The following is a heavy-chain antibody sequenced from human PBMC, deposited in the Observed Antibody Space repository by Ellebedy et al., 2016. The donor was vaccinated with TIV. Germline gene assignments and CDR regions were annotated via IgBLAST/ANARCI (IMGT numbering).Heavy chain of an antibody. CDR1: GFTFSSYA. D-gene: IGHD6-19*01. Sequence: GESLKISXAASGFTFSSYAMSWVRQAPGKRLEWVSAISGSGGSTYYADSVKGRFTISRDNSKNTLYLQMNSLRAEDTAVYYCAKDSQQWLVRGYFDYWGQGTLVTVSS. V-gene: IGHV3-23*01. CDR3: AKDSQQWLVRGYFDY. CDR2: ISGSGGST. J-gene: IGHJ4*02.